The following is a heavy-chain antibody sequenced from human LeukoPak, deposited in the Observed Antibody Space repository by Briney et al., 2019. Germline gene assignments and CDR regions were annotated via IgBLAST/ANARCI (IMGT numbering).Heavy chain of an antibody. CDR1: AGSISSSSYY. CDR2: IYYSGST. D-gene: IGHD2-15*01. CDR3: ARLAVAYYYYGMDV. V-gene: IGHV4-39*01. Sequence: SETLSLTCTVSAGSISSSSYYWGWIRQPPGKGLEWIGSIYYSGSTYYNPSLKSRVTISVDTSKNQFSLKLSSVTAADTAVYYCARLAVAYYYYGMDVWGQGTTVTVSS. J-gene: IGHJ6*02.